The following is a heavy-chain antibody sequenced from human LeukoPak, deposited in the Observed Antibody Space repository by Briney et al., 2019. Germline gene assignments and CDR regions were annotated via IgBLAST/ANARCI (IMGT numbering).Heavy chain of an antibody. J-gene: IGHJ4*02. Sequence: GGSLRLSCAASGFTFSSYWMSWVRQAPGKGLEWVANIKQDGSEKYYVDSVKGRFTISRDNAKNPLYLQMNSLRAEDTAVYYCARAVLDILTGYEHFDYWGQGTLVTVSS. D-gene: IGHD3-9*01. CDR1: GFTFSSYW. CDR3: ARAVLDILTGYEHFDY. CDR2: IKQDGSEK. V-gene: IGHV3-7*01.